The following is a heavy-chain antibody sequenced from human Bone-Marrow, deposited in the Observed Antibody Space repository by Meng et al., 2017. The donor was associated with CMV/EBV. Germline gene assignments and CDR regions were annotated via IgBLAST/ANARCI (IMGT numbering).Heavy chain of an antibody. V-gene: IGHV4-39*01. D-gene: IGHD1/OR15-1a*01. CDR2: IYYSGST. CDR1: GGSISSSSYY. CDR3: ARRVKGRTFVPYYYYGMDF. J-gene: IGHJ6*02. Sequence: SETLSLTCTVSGGSISSSSYYWGWIRQPPGKGLEWIGSIYYSGSTYYNPSLKSRVTISVDTSKNQFSLKLSSVTAADTAVYYCARRVKGRTFVPYYYYGMDFWGQGTTVTVPS.